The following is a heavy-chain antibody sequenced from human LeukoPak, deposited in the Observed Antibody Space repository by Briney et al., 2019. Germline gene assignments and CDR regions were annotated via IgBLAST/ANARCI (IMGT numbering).Heavy chain of an antibody. D-gene: IGHD5-12*01. Sequence: GGSLKLSCEASGFTFSNFAMTWVRQAPGKGLEWVACITGNHGPTYNTDSLKGRFTISRDKSQNTLYLQMTSLRAEDTAVYYCTKDPNSGYVGAFDPWGQGTLVTVSS. CDR1: GFTFSNFA. CDR3: TKDPNSGYVGAFDP. J-gene: IGHJ5*02. CDR2: ITGNHGPT. V-gene: IGHV3-23*01.